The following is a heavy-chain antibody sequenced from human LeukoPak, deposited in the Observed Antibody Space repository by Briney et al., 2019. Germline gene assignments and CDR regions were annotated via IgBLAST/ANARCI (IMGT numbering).Heavy chain of an antibody. CDR3: ASHIGGSYSNYYYMDV. D-gene: IGHD1-26*01. V-gene: IGHV4-59*08. Sequence: SETLSLTCNVSGDSISSYCWGWIRQPPGKGLEWIAYVSSSGTTNDNPSLKSRVTISVDTSKNQLSLKLTSVTAADTAVYYCASHIGGSYSNYYYMDVWGKGTMVTVSS. J-gene: IGHJ6*03. CDR2: VSSSGTT. CDR1: GDSISSYC.